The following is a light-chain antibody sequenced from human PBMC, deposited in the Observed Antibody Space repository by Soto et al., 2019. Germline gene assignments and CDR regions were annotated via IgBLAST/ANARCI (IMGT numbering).Light chain of an antibody. CDR1: QSVSSN. V-gene: IGKV3-15*01. Sequence: EILMTQSPATLSVSPWERATFCGRASQSVSSNLAWYQQKPGQAPRLLIYGASIRATGIPARFSGSGSGTEFTLTISTLQSEDFAIYYCQHYNNWPPWTFGQGTKVDIK. J-gene: IGKJ1*01. CDR3: QHYNNWPPWT. CDR2: GAS.